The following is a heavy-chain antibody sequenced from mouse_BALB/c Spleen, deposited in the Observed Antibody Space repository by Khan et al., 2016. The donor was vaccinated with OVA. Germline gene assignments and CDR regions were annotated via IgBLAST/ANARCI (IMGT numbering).Heavy chain of an antibody. D-gene: IGHD2-4*01. CDR2: IWSAGST. Sequence: VQLQESGPGLVAPSQSLSITCTISGFSLTNYGVHWVRQPPGKGLEWLVVIWSAGSTTYNSALNSRLTISKDNSKSQVFLKVNSLQTDDTAMYFCARQPYYHYNIMDYWGQGTSVTVSS. CDR1: GFSLTNYG. V-gene: IGHV2-6-1*01. CDR3: ARQPYYHYNIMDY. J-gene: IGHJ4*01.